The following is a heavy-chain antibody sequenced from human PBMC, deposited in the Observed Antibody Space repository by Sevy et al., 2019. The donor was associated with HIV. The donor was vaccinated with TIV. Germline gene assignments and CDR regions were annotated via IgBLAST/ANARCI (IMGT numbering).Heavy chain of an antibody. Sequence: SETLSLTCSVSGGSISSHYWSWIRQPAREGLEWIGRIDTSGGTNYNPSLKTRVTMSIDTSKNQFSLRLRSVTAADTAVYYCARYNFWSGHYDYFDYWGPGALVTVSS. CDR3: ARYNFWSGHYDYFDY. D-gene: IGHD3-3*01. V-gene: IGHV4-4*07. CDR1: GGSISSHY. CDR2: IDTSGGT. J-gene: IGHJ4*02.